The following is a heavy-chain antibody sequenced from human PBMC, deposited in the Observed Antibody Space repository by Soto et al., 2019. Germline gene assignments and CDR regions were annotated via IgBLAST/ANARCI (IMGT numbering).Heavy chain of an antibody. Sequence: QVQLVQSGAEVKKPGDSVKVSCKASGYHFTSYGISWVRQAPGQGLEWMGWISAYNGNTNYAQKLQGRVPMTTDTPTSPAYMELQSLRSDETAVYYCARAPGYYYYMDVWGKGTTVTVSS. CDR3: ARAPGYYYYMDV. J-gene: IGHJ6*03. CDR2: ISAYNGNT. CDR1: GYHFTSYG. V-gene: IGHV1-18*01.